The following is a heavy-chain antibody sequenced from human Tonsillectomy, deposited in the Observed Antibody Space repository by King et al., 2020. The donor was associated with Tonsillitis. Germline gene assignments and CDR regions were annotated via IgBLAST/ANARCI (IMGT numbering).Heavy chain of an antibody. Sequence: QLQESGPGLVKSSETLSLTCTVSGGSISNSDYYWGWIRQPPRKGLEWIGSIYYSGSTYYNPSLKSRVTISVDTSKNQFSLKLSSVTAADTAVYYCAREVYDYLWGSYRYWFDPWGQGTLVTVSS. J-gene: IGHJ5*02. V-gene: IGHV4-39*01. CDR1: GGSISNSDYY. CDR3: AREVYDYLWGSYRYWFDP. CDR2: IYYSGST. D-gene: IGHD3-16*02.